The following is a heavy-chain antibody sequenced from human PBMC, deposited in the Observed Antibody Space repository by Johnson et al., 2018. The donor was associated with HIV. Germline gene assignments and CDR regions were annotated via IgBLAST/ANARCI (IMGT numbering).Heavy chain of an antibody. CDR3: ARDDYNFWCGRSGGAFDI. V-gene: IGHV3-64*01. Sequence: VQLVESVGGLVQPGGSLRLSCGASAFTFSSNDMKWVRQAPGKGLEWVSPISGSNGCSTYYANSVKGRFTLSRDNSKNTLYLQLGSLRAEDMAVYYCARDDYNFWCGRSGGAFDIWGQGTMVTVSS. J-gene: IGHJ3*02. CDR2: ISGSNGCST. CDR1: AFTFSSND. D-gene: IGHD3-3*01.